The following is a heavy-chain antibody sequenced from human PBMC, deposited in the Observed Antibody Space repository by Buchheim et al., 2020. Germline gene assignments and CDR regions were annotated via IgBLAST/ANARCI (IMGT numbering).Heavy chain of an antibody. CDR1: GFTFSSYG. D-gene: IGHD1-14*01. J-gene: IGHJ6*02. CDR2: ISYDGSNK. Sequence: QVQLVESGGGVVQPGRSLRLSCAASGFTFSSYGMHWVRQAPGKGLEWVAVISYDGSNKYYADSVKGRFTISRDNSKNTLYLQRNSLRAEDTAVYYCAKERAGGDYYYGMDVWGQGTT. CDR3: AKERAGGDYYYGMDV. V-gene: IGHV3-30*18.